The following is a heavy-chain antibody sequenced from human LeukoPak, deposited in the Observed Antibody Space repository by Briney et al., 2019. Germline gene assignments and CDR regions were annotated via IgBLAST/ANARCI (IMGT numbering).Heavy chain of an antibody. CDR2: IYYSGST. Sequence: SETLSLTCTVSGGSISSGGYYWSWIRQHPGKGLEWIGYIYYSGSTNYNPSLKSRVTISVDTSKNQFSLKLSSVTAADTAVYYCARWYYDSSGYPDYWGQGTLVTVSS. CDR3: ARWYYDSSGYPDY. V-gene: IGHV4-61*08. D-gene: IGHD3-22*01. CDR1: GGSISSGGYY. J-gene: IGHJ4*02.